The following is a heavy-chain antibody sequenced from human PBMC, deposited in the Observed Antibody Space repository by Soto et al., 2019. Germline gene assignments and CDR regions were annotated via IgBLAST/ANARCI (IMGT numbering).Heavy chain of an antibody. CDR1: GVSLTSGNW. D-gene: IGHD3-10*01. V-gene: IGHV4-4*02. CDR3: ARLVYDTRLNYMYFDF. CDR2: IFHDGTA. J-gene: IGHJ4*02. Sequence: KPSETLFLTCAVSGVSLTSGNWWTFVRQSPQRGLEYIGEIFHDGTANYYPSFERRVAMSVDTSRNQFSLKLTSVTAADTAVYFCARLVYDTRLNYMYFDFWGPGTLVTVSS.